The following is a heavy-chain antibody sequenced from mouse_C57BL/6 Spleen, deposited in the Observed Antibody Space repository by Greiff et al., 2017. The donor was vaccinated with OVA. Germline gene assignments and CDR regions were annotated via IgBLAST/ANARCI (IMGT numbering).Heavy chain of an antibody. CDR2: ISSGSSTI. D-gene: IGHD2-5*01. CDR1: GFTFSDYG. Sequence: EVQGVESGGGLVKPGGSLKLSCAASGFTFSDYGMHWVRQAPEKGLEWVAYISSGSSTIYYADTVKGRFTISRDNAKNTLFLQMTSLRSEDTAMYYCARTYYSNYDYAMDYWGQGTSVTVSS. CDR3: ARTYYSNYDYAMDY. J-gene: IGHJ4*01. V-gene: IGHV5-17*01.